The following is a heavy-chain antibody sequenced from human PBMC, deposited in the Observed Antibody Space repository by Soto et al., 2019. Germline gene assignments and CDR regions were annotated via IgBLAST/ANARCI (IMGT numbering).Heavy chain of an antibody. V-gene: IGHV3-33*01. CDR1: GFTFSSYG. Sequence: EGSLRLSCAAPGFTFSSYGMHWVRQAPGKGLEWVAVIWYDGSNKYYADSVKGRFTISRDNSKNTLYLQMNSLRAEDTAVYYFPSYWTSDGGDSCSPDYGRDVWGQGTTVTVSS. CDR3: PSYWTSDGGDSCSPDYGRDV. D-gene: IGHD2-15*01. J-gene: IGHJ6*02. CDR2: IWYDGSNK.